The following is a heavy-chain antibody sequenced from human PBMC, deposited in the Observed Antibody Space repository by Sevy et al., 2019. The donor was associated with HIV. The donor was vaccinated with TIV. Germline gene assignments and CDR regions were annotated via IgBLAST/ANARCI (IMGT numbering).Heavy chain of an antibody. CDR2: IWYDGSNT. J-gene: IGHJ4*02. CDR3: ARDPHEIMLSGSYYLY. V-gene: IGHV3-33*01. CDR1: GFIFSYYG. Sequence: GESLKISCAASGFIFSYYGMHWVRQAPGKGLEWVAVIWYDGSNTIYADSVKGRFTISRDNSRNILYLQMNSLRGEDTAVYYCARDPHEIMLSGSYYLYWGQGTRVTVSS. D-gene: IGHD1-26*01.